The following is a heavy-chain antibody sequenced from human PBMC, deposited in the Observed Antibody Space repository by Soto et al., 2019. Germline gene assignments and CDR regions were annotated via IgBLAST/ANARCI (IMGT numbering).Heavy chain of an antibody. CDR3: ARLGFVGGGDF. CDR2: ISGDGVHT. J-gene: IGHJ4*02. V-gene: IGHV3-74*01. D-gene: IGHD2-21*01. Sequence: QPGGSLRLSCATSGFTFSRYWIHWVRQAPGEGLVWVSRISGDGVHTDYAESVKGRFTVSRDIAKSTGYLQMNNLRAEDTAIYYCARLGFVGGGDFWGQGILVTVSS. CDR1: GFTFSRYW.